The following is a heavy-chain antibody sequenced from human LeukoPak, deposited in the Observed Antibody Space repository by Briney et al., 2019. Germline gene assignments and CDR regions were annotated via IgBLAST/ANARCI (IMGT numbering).Heavy chain of an antibody. CDR1: GFTFSDYG. J-gene: IGHJ6*04. CDR2: ISYDGSNK. Sequence: PGGSLRLSCAASGFTFSDYGMHWVRQAPGKGLEWVAVISYDGSNKYYTDSVRGRFTISRDNSRNTLYLQMSRLRAEDTAVYYCARGATKFCSSTSCYSDVWGKGTTVTVSS. D-gene: IGHD2-2*01. CDR3: ARGATKFCSSTSCYSDV. V-gene: IGHV3-30*03.